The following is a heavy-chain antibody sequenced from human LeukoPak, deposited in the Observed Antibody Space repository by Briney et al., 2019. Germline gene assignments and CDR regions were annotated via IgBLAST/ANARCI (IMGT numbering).Heavy chain of an antibody. CDR3: ARDRDFWSGYSLWAY. CDR1: GYTFTSYG. D-gene: IGHD3-3*01. Sequence: ASVKVSCKASGYTFTSYGISWVRQAPGQGLEWMGWISAYNGNTNYAKKLQGRVTMTTDTSTSTAYMELRSLRSDDTAVYYCARDRDFWSGYSLWAYWGQGTLVTVSS. V-gene: IGHV1-18*01. CDR2: ISAYNGNT. J-gene: IGHJ4*02.